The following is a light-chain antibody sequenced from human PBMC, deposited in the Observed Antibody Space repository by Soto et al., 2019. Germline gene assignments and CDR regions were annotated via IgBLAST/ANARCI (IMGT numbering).Light chain of an antibody. CDR3: PSYDSSLSGSYV. V-gene: IGLV1-40*01. J-gene: IGLJ1*01. CDR1: SSNIGAGYD. CDR2: GNS. Sequence: QSVLTQPPSVSGAPGQRVTISCTGSSSNIGAGYDVHWYQQLPGTAPKLLIYGNSNRPSGVPDRFSGSKSGTSASLAITGLRAEDEADYYCPSYDSSLSGSYVFGTGTKLTVL.